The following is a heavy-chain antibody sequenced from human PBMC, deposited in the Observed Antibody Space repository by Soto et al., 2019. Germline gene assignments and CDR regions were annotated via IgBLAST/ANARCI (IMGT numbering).Heavy chain of an antibody. J-gene: IGHJ6*03. V-gene: IGHV1-18*04. D-gene: IGHD2-15*01. CDR1: GYTFTSYG. CDR2: ISAYNGNT. Sequence: ASVKVSCKASGYTFTSYGISWVRQAPGQGPEWMGWISAYNGNTNYAQRLQGRVTMTTDTSTSAAYMELRSLTSDDTAVYYCARRISVVAYYYYMDVWGKGTTVTVSS. CDR3: ARRISVVAYYYYMDV.